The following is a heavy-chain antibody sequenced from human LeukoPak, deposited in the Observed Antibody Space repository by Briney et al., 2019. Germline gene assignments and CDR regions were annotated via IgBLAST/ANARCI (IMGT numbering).Heavy chain of an antibody. Sequence: KSGGSLRLSCAASVCTFSSYSMSWIRKAPGKGLEWVSYISSSGSTIYYADSVKGRFTISRDNAKNSLYLQMNSLRAEDTAVYYCARDAGTFGSGYSGYYNWFDPWGQGTLVTVSS. D-gene: IGHD3-22*01. V-gene: IGHV3-11*01. CDR2: ISSSGSTI. J-gene: IGHJ5*02. CDR1: VCTFSSYS. CDR3: ARDAGTFGSGYSGYYNWFDP.